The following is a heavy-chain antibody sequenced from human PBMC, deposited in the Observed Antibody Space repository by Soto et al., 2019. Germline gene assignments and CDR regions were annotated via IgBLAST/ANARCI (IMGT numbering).Heavy chain of an antibody. Sequence: GASLKISCRGSGYSFTSYWISWVRQMPGKGLEWMGRIGPSDSYTNYSPSFQGHVTISADKSISTAYLQWSSLKASDTAMYYCARPSNPSSSWPYYYYGMDVWGQGTTVTVSS. D-gene: IGHD6-13*01. CDR3: ARPSNPSSSWPYYYYGMDV. CDR1: GYSFTSYW. J-gene: IGHJ6*02. V-gene: IGHV5-10-1*01. CDR2: IGPSDSYT.